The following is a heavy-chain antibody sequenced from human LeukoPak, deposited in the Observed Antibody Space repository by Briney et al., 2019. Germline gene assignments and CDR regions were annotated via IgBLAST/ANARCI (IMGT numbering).Heavy chain of an antibody. CDR2: ISSTGSYI. J-gene: IGHJ4*02. D-gene: IGHD3-10*01. V-gene: IGHV3-21*04. CDR1: GFTFSIFT. CDR3: ARDRLLWF. Sequence: GESLRLSCAASGFTFSIFTMNWVRQAPGRGLEWVSSISSTGSYIYYADSVKGRFTISRDNAKNSLYLQMNSLRAEDTAVYYCARDRLLWFGGQGTLVTVSS.